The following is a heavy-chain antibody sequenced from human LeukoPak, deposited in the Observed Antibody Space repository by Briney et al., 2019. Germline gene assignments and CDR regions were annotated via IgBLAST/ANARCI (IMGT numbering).Heavy chain of an antibody. D-gene: IGHD3-3*01. Sequence: GGSLRLSCAASGFTFSSYDMRWVRQIKAKGLEWASAIGTAGDTYYAGSVKGRFTISREDARNSLYLQMNNLRVGDTAVYYCVRDARERGFASWGQGTLVTVSS. CDR2: IGTAGDT. V-gene: IGHV3-13*01. J-gene: IGHJ4*02. CDR3: VRDARERGFAS. CDR1: GFTFSSYD.